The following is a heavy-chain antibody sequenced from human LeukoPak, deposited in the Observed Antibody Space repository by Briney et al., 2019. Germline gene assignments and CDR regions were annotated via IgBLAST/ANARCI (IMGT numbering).Heavy chain of an antibody. D-gene: IGHD3/OR15-3a*01. V-gene: IGHV3-11*01. CDR3: ARSTGWTLNWFDP. CDR2: ISSSGSTI. CDR1: GFTFSDYY. J-gene: IGHJ5*02. Sequence: PGGSLRLSCAASGFTFSDYYMSWIRQAPGKGLEWVSHISSSGSTIYYADSVKGRFTISRDNAKNSLYLQMNSLRAEDTALYYCARSTGWTLNWFDPWGQGTLVTVSS.